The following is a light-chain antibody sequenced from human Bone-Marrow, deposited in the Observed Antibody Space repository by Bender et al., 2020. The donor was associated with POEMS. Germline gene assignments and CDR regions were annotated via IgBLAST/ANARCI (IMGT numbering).Light chain of an antibody. CDR2: STS. V-gene: IGLV7-43*01. J-gene: IGLJ3*02. Sequence: QTVVTQEPSLTVSPGGTVTLTCASSTGAVTSDYFPNWFQQKPGQAPRALIYSTSDKHSWTPARFSGSLLLGRAALTLSDMQPEYEAVYYCVLCGQGVGKFGGETKLSVL. CDR3: VLCGQGVGK. CDR1: TGAVTSDYF.